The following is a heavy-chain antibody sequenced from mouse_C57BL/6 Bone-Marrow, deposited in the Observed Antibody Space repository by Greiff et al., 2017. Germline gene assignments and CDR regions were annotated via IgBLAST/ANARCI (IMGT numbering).Heavy chain of an antibody. Sequence: VKLVESGPGLVAPSQSLSITCPVSGFSLTSNAISWVRQPPGKGLEWLGVIWTGGGTNYNSALKSRLSISKDNSKSQVFLKMNSLQTDDTARYYCARKRTTGGYYAMDYWGQGTSVTVSS. D-gene: IGHD1-1*01. V-gene: IGHV2-9-1*01. CDR3: ARKRTTGGYYAMDY. CDR2: IWTGGGT. J-gene: IGHJ4*01. CDR1: GFSLTSNA.